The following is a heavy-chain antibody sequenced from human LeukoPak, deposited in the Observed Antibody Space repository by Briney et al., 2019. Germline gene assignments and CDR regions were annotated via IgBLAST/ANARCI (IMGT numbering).Heavy chain of an antibody. CDR2: IFHSGNS. CDR3: ARVTYVDDMLYQYFDY. J-gene: IGHJ4*02. Sequence: KPSETLSLTCAVSSYSISSGSYWGWIRQSPGTGLEWVGSIFHSGNSYYNPSLKSRPTMSVDTSKNQFSLKLTSVTAADTALYYCARVTYVDDMLYQYFDYWGQGILVTVSS. V-gene: IGHV4-38-2*01. CDR1: SYSISSGSY. D-gene: IGHD4-17*01.